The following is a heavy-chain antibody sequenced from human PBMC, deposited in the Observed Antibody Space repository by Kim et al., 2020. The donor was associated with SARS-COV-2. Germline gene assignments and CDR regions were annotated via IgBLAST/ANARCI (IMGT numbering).Heavy chain of an antibody. Sequence: GGSLRLSCAASGLTISNNYMSWVRQVPGKGLEWVSFIYSDGTTYYADSVKGRFTISRDISKNTLYLQMNSLRADDTAVYYCARAPSYGDYGFDSWGQGT. CDR2: IYSDGTT. D-gene: IGHD4-17*01. J-gene: IGHJ4*02. V-gene: IGHV3-53*01. CDR3: ARAPSYGDYGFDS. CDR1: GLTISNNY.